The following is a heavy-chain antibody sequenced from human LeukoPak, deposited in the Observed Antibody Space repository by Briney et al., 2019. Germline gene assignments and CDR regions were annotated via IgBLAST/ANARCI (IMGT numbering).Heavy chain of an antibody. J-gene: IGHJ3*02. V-gene: IGHV1-69*04. Sequence: SVKVSCKASGGTFSSYAISWVRQAPGQGLEWMGRIIPILGIANYAQKFQGRVTITTDESTSTAYMELSSLRSEDTAVYYCAGDSSSSESDAFDIWGQGTMVTVSS. CDR1: GGTFSSYA. CDR3: AGDSSSSESDAFDI. D-gene: IGHD6-6*01. CDR2: IIPILGIA.